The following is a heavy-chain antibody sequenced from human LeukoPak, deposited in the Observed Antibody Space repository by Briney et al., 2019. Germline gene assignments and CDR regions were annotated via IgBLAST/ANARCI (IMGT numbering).Heavy chain of an antibody. CDR3: VRALPYYYGSGSYYHYYYYGMDV. Sequence: SVKVSCKASGYTFTGYYMHWVRQAPGQGIEWMGWIIAYNGNTNYAQKLQGRVTMTTDTSTSTAYMELRSLRSDDTAVYYCVRALPYYYGSGSYYHYYYYGMDVWGQGTTVTVSS. J-gene: IGHJ6*02. V-gene: IGHV1-18*04. CDR2: IIAYNGNT. CDR1: GYTFTGYY. D-gene: IGHD3-10*01.